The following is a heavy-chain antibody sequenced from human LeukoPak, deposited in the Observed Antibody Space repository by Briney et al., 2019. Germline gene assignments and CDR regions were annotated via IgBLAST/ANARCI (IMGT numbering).Heavy chain of an antibody. D-gene: IGHD4-17*01. CDR3: ATLYGAPGSYYYYGMDV. Sequence: SETLSLTCAVYGGSFSGYYWSWIRQPAGKGLEWIGRIHTSGSTNYSPSLKSRLTMSVDMSKNQFSLKLSSVTAADTAVYYCATLYGAPGSYYYYGMDVWGQGTTVTVSS. J-gene: IGHJ6*02. CDR1: GGSFSGYY. CDR2: IHTSGST. V-gene: IGHV4-59*10.